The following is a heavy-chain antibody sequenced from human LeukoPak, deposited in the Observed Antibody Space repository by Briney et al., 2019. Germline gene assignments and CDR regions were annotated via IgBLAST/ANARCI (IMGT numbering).Heavy chain of an antibody. CDR3: ARTQSQSGSYRYYFGY. J-gene: IGHJ4*02. CDR2: IYYIRNT. CDR1: GGSVGSAGYY. D-gene: IGHD3-16*02. V-gene: IGHV4-61*08. Sequence: SETLSLTCTVSGGSVGSAGYYWSWIRQPPGGGLEWIGYIYYIRNTNYNTSLKSRVTMSLEPSKNQFSLKLNSVTAADTAVYYCARTQSQSGSYRYYFGYWGQGTLVTVSS.